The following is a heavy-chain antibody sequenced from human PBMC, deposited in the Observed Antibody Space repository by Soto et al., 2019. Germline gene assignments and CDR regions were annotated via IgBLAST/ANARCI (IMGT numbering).Heavy chain of an antibody. CDR3: AKEVDTAMVIDYYYYGMDV. CDR2: ISYDGSNK. J-gene: IGHJ6*02. V-gene: IGHV3-30*18. D-gene: IGHD5-18*01. CDR1: GFTFSSYG. Sequence: QVQLVESGGGVVQPGRSLRLSCAASGFTFSSYGMHWVRQAPGKGLEWVAVISYDGSNKYYADSVKGRFTISRDNSKNTLYLQMNSLRAEDTAVYYCAKEVDTAMVIDYYYYGMDVWGQGTTVTVSS.